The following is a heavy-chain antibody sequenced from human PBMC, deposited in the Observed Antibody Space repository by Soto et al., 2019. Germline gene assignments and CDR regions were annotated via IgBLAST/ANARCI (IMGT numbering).Heavy chain of an antibody. CDR3: ARDVYGDYFYYYYGMDV. CDR2: IWYDGSNK. D-gene: IGHD4-17*01. Sequence: GSLRLSCAASGFTLSSYGMHWVRQAPGKGLEWVAVIWYDGSNKYYADSVKGRFTISRDNSKNTLYLQMNSLRAEDTAVYYCARDVYGDYFYYYYGMDVWGQGTTVTVSS. V-gene: IGHV3-33*01. CDR1: GFTLSSYG. J-gene: IGHJ6*02.